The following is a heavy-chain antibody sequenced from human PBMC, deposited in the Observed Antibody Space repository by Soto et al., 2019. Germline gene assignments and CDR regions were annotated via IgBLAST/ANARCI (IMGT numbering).Heavy chain of an antibody. Sequence: SVKVSCKASGGTFSSYAISWVRQAPGQGLEWMGGIIPIFGTANYAQKFQGRVTITADESTSTAYMELSSLRSEDTAVYYCATDSRLNDFWSGYPRHSYGMDVWGQGTTVTVSS. J-gene: IGHJ6*02. CDR3: ATDSRLNDFWSGYPRHSYGMDV. V-gene: IGHV1-69*13. CDR1: GGTFSSYA. CDR2: IIPIFGTA. D-gene: IGHD3-3*01.